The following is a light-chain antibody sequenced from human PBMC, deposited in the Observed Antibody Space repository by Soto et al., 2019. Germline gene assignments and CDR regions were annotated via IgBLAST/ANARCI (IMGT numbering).Light chain of an antibody. CDR1: NINIGDNH. V-gene: IGLV1-40*01. Sequence: QSVLTQPPSVSAAPGQRVTIPCSGSNINIGDNHVSWYQHLPGTAPKLLIYSNTNRPSGVPDRFSGSRSGTSASLAITGLQAEDEADYYCQSYDSSLSGSVFGTGTKSPS. CDR2: SNT. J-gene: IGLJ1*01. CDR3: QSYDSSLSGSV.